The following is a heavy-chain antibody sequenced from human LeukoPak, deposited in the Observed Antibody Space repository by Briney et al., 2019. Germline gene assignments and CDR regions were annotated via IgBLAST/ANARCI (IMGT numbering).Heavy chain of an antibody. D-gene: IGHD3-22*01. V-gene: IGHV3-30*02. CDR3: AKELDHDSSGYAPTDY. CDR1: GFTFSNYG. CDR2: IRYDGSNK. J-gene: IGHJ4*02. Sequence: GGSLRLSCAASGFTFSNYGMHWVRQAPGKGLEGVAFIRYDGSNKFYVDSGKGRFTISRDNSKNTVYLQMNSLRDADTAVYYCAKELDHDSSGYAPTDYWGQGTLVTVSS.